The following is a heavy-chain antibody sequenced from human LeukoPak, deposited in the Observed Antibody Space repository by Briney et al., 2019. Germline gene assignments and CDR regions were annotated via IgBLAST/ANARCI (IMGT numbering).Heavy chain of an antibody. J-gene: IGHJ4*02. CDR2: ISSSISYI. V-gene: IGHV3-21*01. Sequence: PGGSLRLSCAASGFTFNSYSMNWVRQAPGRGLEWVSSISSSISYIYYADSVKGRFTISRDNAKNSLYLQMNSLRAEDTAVYYCARALSGSYPYYFDYWGQGTLVTVSS. D-gene: IGHD1-26*01. CDR3: ARALSGSYPYYFDY. CDR1: GFTFNSYS.